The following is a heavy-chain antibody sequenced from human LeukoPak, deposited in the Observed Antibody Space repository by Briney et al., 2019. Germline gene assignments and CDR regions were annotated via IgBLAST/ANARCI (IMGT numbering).Heavy chain of an antibody. CDR2: ISYDENNK. J-gene: IGHJ4*02. V-gene: IGHV3-30*04. Sequence: GGSLRLSCAASGFTFSSYAMHWVRQAPGKGLEWVAVISYDENNKYYIDSVKGRFTISRDNSKNTLHLQMNSLRAEDTAVYYCAKGRYESSGYNWIEWGQGALVTVSS. CDR3: AKGRYESSGYNWIE. CDR1: GFTFSSYA. D-gene: IGHD3-22*01.